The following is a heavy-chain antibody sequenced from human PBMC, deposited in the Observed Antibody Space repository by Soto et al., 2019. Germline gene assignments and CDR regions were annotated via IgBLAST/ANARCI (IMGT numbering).Heavy chain of an antibody. CDR3: AXXXXXXXXXXXXGMDV. V-gene: IGHV2-5*02. CDR1: GFSLSTSGVG. J-gene: IGHJ6*02. CDR2: IYWDDDK. Sequence: QITLKESGPTLVKPTQTLTLTCTFSGFSLSTSGVGVGWIRQPPGKALEWLALIYWDDDKRYSPSLKSRLTITKDTSKNQVVLTMTNMDPVDTATYYCAXXXXXXXXXXXXGMDVWGQGTTVTVSS.